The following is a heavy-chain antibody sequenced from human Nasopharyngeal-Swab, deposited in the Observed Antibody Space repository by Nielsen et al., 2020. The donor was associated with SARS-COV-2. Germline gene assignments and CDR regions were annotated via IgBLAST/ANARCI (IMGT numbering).Heavy chain of an antibody. V-gene: IGHV1-69*04. CDR2: ITPILGIA. D-gene: IGHD3-3*01. CDR3: ARVGTYYDFWSGSTIASYFDY. J-gene: IGHJ4*02. CDR1: GGTFSSYA. Sequence: SVKVSCKASGGTFSSYAISWVRQAPGQGLEWRGRITPILGIANYAQKFQGRVTITADKSTSTAYMELSSLRSEDTAVYYCARVGTYYDFWSGSTIASYFDYWGQGTLVTVSS.